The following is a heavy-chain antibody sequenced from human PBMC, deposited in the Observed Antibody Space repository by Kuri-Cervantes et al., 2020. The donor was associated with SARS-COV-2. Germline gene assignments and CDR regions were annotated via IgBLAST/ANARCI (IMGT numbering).Heavy chain of an antibody. CDR3: ASGYSSRLDAFDI. J-gene: IGHJ3*02. Sequence: GGSLRLSCAASGFTFSSYSMNWVRQAPGKGLEWVSSISSSSSYIYYADSVKGRFTTSRDNAKNSLYLQMNSLRAEDTAVYYCASGYSSRLDAFDIWGQGTMVTVSS. CDR1: GFTFSSYS. D-gene: IGHD6-13*01. V-gene: IGHV3-21*01. CDR2: ISSSSSYI.